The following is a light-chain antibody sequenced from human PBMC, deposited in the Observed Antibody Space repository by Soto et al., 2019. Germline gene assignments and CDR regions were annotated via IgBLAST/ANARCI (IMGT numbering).Light chain of an antibody. CDR3: QQSYSTPT. CDR1: QSIRNL. J-gene: IGKJ1*01. V-gene: IGKV1-39*01. Sequence: DIQMTQSPSSLSASVGDRVTITCRASQSIRNLLNGYQHKPWKAPKVLIYAASSLQSVVPSKFSGSGSGTDFTLTISSLQPEDSATYYCQQSYSTPTFGQGTKVEVQ. CDR2: AAS.